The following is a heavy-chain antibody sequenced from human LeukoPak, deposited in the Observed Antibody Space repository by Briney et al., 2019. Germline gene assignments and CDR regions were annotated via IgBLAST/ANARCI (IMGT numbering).Heavy chain of an antibody. CDR2: ISGSGGST. J-gene: IGHJ5*02. D-gene: IGHD3-10*01. Sequence: GGSLRLPCAASGFTFSSYAMSWVRQAPGKGLEWVSAISGSGGSTYYADSVKGRFTISRDNSKNTLYLQMNSLRAEDTAVYYCAKERPEVWFGEINWFDPRGQGTLVTVSS. V-gene: IGHV3-23*01. CDR1: GFTFSSYA. CDR3: AKERPEVWFGEINWFDP.